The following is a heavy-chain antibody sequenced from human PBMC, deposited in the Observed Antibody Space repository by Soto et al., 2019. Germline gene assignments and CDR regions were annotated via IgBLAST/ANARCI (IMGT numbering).Heavy chain of an antibody. V-gene: IGHV4-59*12. CDR1: GGSISSYY. CDR3: ARALYYYDSSGYYIGPGVDY. J-gene: IGHJ4*02. D-gene: IGHD3-22*01. CDR2: IYYSGST. Sequence: PSETLSLTCTVSGGSISSYYWSWIRQPPGKGLEWIGYIYYSGSTNYNPSLTSRVTISVDTSKNQFSLKLSFVTAADTAVYYCARALYYYDSSGYYIGPGVDYWGQGTLVTVSS.